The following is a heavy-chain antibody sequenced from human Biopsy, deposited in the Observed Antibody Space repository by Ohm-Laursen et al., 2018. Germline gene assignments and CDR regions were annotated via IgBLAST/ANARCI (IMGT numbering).Heavy chain of an antibody. J-gene: IGHJ4*02. CDR2: VFRNEAT. D-gene: IGHD3-10*01. CDR3: TNSLGGAY. CDR1: DGSINDYF. V-gene: IGHV4-4*07. Sequence: GTLSLTCNVSDGSINDYFWSWVRQPAGKGLEWIGRVFRNEATNYNPSLKGRVTMSIDRSKGQFSLTLRSVTAADTAVYYCTNSLGGAYWGPGILVTVSS.